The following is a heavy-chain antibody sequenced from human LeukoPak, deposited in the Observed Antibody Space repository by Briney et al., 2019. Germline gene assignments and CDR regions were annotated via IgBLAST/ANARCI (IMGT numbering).Heavy chain of an antibody. D-gene: IGHD3-9*01. V-gene: IGHV3-23*01. CDR1: GFTFRNYA. CDR2: VSGRDDST. Sequence: GGSLRLSCAASGFTFRNYAMSWVRQAPGKGLEWVSAVSGRDDSTYYADSVKGRFTISRDNSKNTLYLQMNSLRAEDTAAYYCAKWGDYDILTGYYDSDYWGQGTLVTVSS. J-gene: IGHJ4*02. CDR3: AKWGDYDILTGYYDSDY.